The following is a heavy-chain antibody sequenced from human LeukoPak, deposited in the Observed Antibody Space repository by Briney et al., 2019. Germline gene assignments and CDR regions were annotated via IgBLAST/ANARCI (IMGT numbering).Heavy chain of an antibody. J-gene: IGHJ2*01. D-gene: IGHD1-26*01. CDR3: AKDRTVGASYWYFDL. V-gene: IGHV3-23*01. Sequence: GGSLRLSCAASGFTFSNYAMSWVRQAPGQGLDWVSAISDSGVTAYYADSVKGRFTISRDSSKNTLFPHMNTLRAEDTAIYYCAKDRTVGASYWYFDLWGRGTLVTVSS. CDR1: GFTFSNYA. CDR2: ISDSGVTA.